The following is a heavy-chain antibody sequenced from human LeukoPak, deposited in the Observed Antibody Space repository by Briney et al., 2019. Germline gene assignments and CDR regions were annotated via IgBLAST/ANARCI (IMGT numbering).Heavy chain of an antibody. Sequence: GASVKVSCKASGYTFTGYYMHWVRQAPGQGLEWMGWINPNSGGTNYAQKFQGRVTMTRDTSISTVYMELSRLRSDDTAVYYCARDLDSSDAFDIWGQGTMVTVSS. D-gene: IGHD3-22*01. V-gene: IGHV1-2*02. CDR2: INPNSGGT. CDR3: ARDLDSSDAFDI. CDR1: GYTFTGYY. J-gene: IGHJ3*02.